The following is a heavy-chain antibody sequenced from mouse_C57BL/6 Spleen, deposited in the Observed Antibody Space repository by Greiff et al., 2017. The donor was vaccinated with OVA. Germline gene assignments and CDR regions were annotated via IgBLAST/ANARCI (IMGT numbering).Heavy chain of an antibody. Sequence: QVQLQQPGAELVMPGASVKLSCKASGYTFTSYWMHWVKQRPGQGLEWIGELDPSDSYTNYNQKFKGKSTLTVDKSSSTAYMQLSSLTSEDSAVYYCARRATVVAWDAMDYWGQGTSVTVSS. V-gene: IGHV1-69*01. D-gene: IGHD1-1*01. CDR1: GYTFTSYW. CDR3: ARRATVVAWDAMDY. CDR2: LDPSDSYT. J-gene: IGHJ4*01.